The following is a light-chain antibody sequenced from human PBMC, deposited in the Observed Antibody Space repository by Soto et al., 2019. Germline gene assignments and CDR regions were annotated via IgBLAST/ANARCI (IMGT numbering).Light chain of an antibody. V-gene: IGKV1-5*03. Sequence: DIQMTQSPSTLSASVGERATISCRASQSISSWVAWYQQKPGKAPKLLIYKASSLQNGVPSRCSGSGAGTECTLTSSSLQSEYVAVYYYQQYNYWPRTFGQGTKVDIK. CDR1: QSISSW. CDR3: QQYNYWPRT. CDR2: KAS. J-gene: IGKJ1*01.